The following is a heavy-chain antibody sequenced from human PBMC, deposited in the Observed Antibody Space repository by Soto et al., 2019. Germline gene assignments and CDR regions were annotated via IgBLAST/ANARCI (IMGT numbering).Heavy chain of an antibody. Sequence: SETLSLTCTVSGGSISSSSYYWGWIRQPPGKGLEWIGSIYYSGSTYYNPSLKSRVTISVDTSKNQFSLKLSSVTAADTAVYYCARRGYYDSSGYFDWFDPWGQGTLVTVSS. CDR3: ARRGYYDSSGYFDWFDP. CDR2: IYYSGST. J-gene: IGHJ5*02. D-gene: IGHD3-22*01. V-gene: IGHV4-39*01. CDR1: GGSISSSSYY.